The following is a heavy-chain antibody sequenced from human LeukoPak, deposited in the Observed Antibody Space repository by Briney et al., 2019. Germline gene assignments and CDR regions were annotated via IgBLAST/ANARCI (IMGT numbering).Heavy chain of an antibody. Sequence: PSETLPLTCVVSGGSVSGYYWGWIRQPPGRGLEWIGYVYYSGSTNYNPSFKSRITISVDTSKNQFPLKLSSVTAADTAVYYCVRASPYYDFWSGYYSDFDYWGQGTLVTVSS. CDR2: VYYSGST. CDR1: GGSVSGYY. V-gene: IGHV4-59*02. CDR3: VRASPYYDFWSGYYSDFDY. D-gene: IGHD3-3*01. J-gene: IGHJ4*02.